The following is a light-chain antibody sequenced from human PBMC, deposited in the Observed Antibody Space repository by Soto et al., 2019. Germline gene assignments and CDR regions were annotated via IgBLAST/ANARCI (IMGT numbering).Light chain of an antibody. CDR3: QQYNAWPRRP. CDR1: QSVSIN. J-gene: IGKJ1*01. Sequence: EIVMTQSPAILSVSPGERVTLSCSASQSVSINLAWYQQRPGQAPRLLIYGTSTRPTGVPVRFSGSGSWTEYTLTINSLQSEDFAVYYCQQYNAWPRRPFGHGTKV. V-gene: IGKV3-15*01. CDR2: GTS.